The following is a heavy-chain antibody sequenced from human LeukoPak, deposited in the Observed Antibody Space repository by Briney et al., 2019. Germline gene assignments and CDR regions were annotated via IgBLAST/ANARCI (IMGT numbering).Heavy chain of an antibody. J-gene: IGHJ1*01. CDR3: TSWGDTTAEYFQR. V-gene: IGHV3-7*01. D-gene: IGHD2-21*02. Sequence: NPDGRDTYYVDSVKGRFTISRDNAQNSMYLQMNSLRVEDTAVYYCTSWGDTTAEYFQRWGQGTLVTVSS. CDR2: NPDGRDT.